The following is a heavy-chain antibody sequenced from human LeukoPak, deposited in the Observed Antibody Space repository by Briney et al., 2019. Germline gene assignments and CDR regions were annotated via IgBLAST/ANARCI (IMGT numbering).Heavy chain of an antibody. V-gene: IGHV3-23*01. J-gene: IGHJ6*02. CDR1: GFTFSSYA. CDR3: AKESYSGYDWRRRDYYYCGMDV. Sequence: GGSLRLSCAASGFTFSSYAMSWVRQAPGKGLEWVSAISGSGGSTYYADSVKGRFTISRDNSKNTLYLQMNSLRAEDTAVYYCAKESYSGYDWRRRDYYYCGMDVWGQGTTVTVSS. CDR2: ISGSGGST. D-gene: IGHD5-12*01.